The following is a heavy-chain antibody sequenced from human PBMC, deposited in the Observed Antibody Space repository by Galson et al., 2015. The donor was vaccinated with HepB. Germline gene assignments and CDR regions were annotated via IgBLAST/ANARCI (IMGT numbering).Heavy chain of an antibody. CDR3: TVIIAAAGKFDY. Sequence: TLSLTCTVSGGSISSSSYYWGWIRQPPGKGLEWIGSIYYSGSTYYNPSLKSRVTISVDTSKNQFSLKLSSVTAADTAVYYCTVIIAAAGKFDYWGQGTLVTVSS. V-gene: IGHV4-39*01. CDR1: GGSISSSSYY. CDR2: IYYSGST. D-gene: IGHD6-13*01. J-gene: IGHJ4*02.